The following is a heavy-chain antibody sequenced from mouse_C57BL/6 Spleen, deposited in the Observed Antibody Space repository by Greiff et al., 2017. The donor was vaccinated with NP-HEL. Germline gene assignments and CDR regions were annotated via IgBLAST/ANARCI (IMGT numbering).Heavy chain of an antibody. CDR3: ARPGITTVVANYFDY. J-gene: IGHJ2*01. V-gene: IGHV5-6*02. CDR2: ISSGGSYT. Sequence: EVKLVESGGDLVRPGGSLKLSCAASGFTFSSYGMSWVRQTPDKRLEWVATISSGGSYTYYPDSVKGRFTISRDNAKNTLYLQMSSLKSEDTAMYYGARPGITTVVANYFDYWGQGTTLTVSS. D-gene: IGHD1-1*01. CDR1: GFTFSSYG.